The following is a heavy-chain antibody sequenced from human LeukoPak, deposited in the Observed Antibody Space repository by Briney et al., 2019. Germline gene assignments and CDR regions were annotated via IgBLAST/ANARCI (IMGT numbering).Heavy chain of an antibody. CDR2: IYNSGST. Sequence: SETLSLTCVVSGGSISRGSYYWNWTRQPAGKGLEWMGRIYNSGSTNYNPSLKSRVTISVDTSRNQLSLQLTSVTAADTAVYYCARQTFGVLYFDSWGQGTLVIVSS. V-gene: IGHV4-61*02. CDR3: ARQTFGVLYFDS. CDR1: GGSISRGSYY. J-gene: IGHJ4*02. D-gene: IGHD3-10*01.